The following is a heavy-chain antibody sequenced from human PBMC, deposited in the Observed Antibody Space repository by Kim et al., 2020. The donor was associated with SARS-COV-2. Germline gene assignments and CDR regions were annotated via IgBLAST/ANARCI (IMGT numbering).Heavy chain of an antibody. D-gene: IGHD3-16*01. J-gene: IGHJ4*02. Sequence: GGSLRLSCAASGFTFSNYWMSWVRQAPGKGLEWVATIKEDGSMKLYVDSVRGRFTISKDNAKNSVDLQMSSLRVEDTAVYYCARDNYGDYPDWGQGTQGT. CDR3: ARDNYGDYPD. CDR2: IKEDGSMK. CDR1: GFTFSNYW. V-gene: IGHV3-7*01.